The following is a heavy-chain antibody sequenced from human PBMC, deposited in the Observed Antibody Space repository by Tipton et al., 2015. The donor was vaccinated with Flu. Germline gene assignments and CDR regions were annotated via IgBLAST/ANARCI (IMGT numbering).Heavy chain of an antibody. V-gene: IGHV4-34*12. Sequence: TLSLTCAVYGGSFSDHYWAWIRQPPGKGLEWIGNIFRTGNTYHNPSLKSRVTISIDTSKNQFSLKVFSVTAADTAVYYCARRDYSNYVSDPKSWFDPWGQGILVTVSS. CDR2: IFRTGNT. CDR1: GGSFSDHY. CDR3: ARRDYSNYVSDPKSWFDP. D-gene: IGHD4-11*01. J-gene: IGHJ5*02.